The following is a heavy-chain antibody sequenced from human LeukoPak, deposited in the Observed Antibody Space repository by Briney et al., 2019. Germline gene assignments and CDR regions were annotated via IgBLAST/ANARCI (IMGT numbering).Heavy chain of an antibody. V-gene: IGHV3-11*04. J-gene: IGHJ6*03. Sequence: GGSLRLPCAASGFTFSDYYMSWIRQAPGKGLEWVSYISSSGSTIYYADSVKGRFTISRDNAKNSLYLQMNSLRAEDTAVYYCARDRYCSGGSCSYYYYMDVWGKGTTVTVSS. CDR2: ISSSGSTI. CDR1: GFTFSDYY. D-gene: IGHD2-15*01. CDR3: ARDRYCSGGSCSYYYYMDV.